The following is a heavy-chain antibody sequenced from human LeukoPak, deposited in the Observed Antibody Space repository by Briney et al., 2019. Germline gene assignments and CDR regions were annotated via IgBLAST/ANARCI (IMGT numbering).Heavy chain of an antibody. J-gene: IGHJ4*02. CDR1: GYTLTELS. Sequence: ASVKVSCKVSGYTLTELSMHWVRQAPGKGPEWMGGFDPEDGETIYAQKFQGRVTMTEDTSTDTAYMELSSLRSEDTAVYYCAALLEVGATTVSLDYWGQGTLVTVSS. D-gene: IGHD1-26*01. CDR2: FDPEDGET. CDR3: AALLEVGATTVSLDY. V-gene: IGHV1-24*01.